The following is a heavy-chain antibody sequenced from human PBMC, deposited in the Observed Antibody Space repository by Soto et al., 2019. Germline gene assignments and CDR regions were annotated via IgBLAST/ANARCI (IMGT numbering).Heavy chain of an antibody. CDR2: VNDGWGA. V-gene: IGHV4-59*08. Sequence: QVHLQQSGPGLVKPSETLSLSCTISGASISNYYWSWIRQVPGKGMVWIGYVNDGWGAAYNPSLQGRVGVSLDTPKSIRSLKLTSVTATATAVSYFVRQGFGALHGRVDVWGQGTTVTVSS. J-gene: IGHJ6*02. D-gene: IGHD3-10*01. CDR1: GASISNYY. CDR3: VRQGFGALHGRVDV.